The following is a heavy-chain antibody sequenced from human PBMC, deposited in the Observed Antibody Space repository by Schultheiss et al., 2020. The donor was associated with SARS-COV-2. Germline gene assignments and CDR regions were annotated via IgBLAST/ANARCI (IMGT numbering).Heavy chain of an antibody. CDR2: ISYDGSNK. J-gene: IGHJ4*02. Sequence: GGSLRLSCAASGFTFSSYAMHWVRQAPGKGLEWVAVISYDGSNKYYADSVKGRFTISRDNSKNTLYLQMNSLRAEDTAVYYCARGGDSSGYYYLLFDYWGQGTLVTVSS. V-gene: IGHV3-30-3*01. CDR3: ARGGDSSGYYYLLFDY. CDR1: GFTFSSYA. D-gene: IGHD3-22*01.